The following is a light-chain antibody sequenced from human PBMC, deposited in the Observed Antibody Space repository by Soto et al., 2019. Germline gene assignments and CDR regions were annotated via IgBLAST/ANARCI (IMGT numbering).Light chain of an antibody. Sequence: QSVLTQPPSVSGAPGQRVTISCTGSSSNFGAGNDVQWYQHLPETAPKLLIFGNSNRPSGVPDRFSGSKSGTSASLAISGLQAEDEADYYCQSYDSSLRGYVFGTGTKLTVL. CDR2: GNS. J-gene: IGLJ1*01. CDR3: QSYDSSLRGYV. V-gene: IGLV1-40*01. CDR1: SSNFGAGND.